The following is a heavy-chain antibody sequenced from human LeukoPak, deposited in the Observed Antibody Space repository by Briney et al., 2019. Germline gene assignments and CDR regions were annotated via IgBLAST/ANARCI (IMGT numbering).Heavy chain of an antibody. Sequence: ASVTVSCKASGCTFTSYGISWLRQAPGQGLEWMGWISGYNGNKKYVQKPQGRVTMTTDTSTSTAYMELRSLRSDDTAVYYCARDIRYDSSGYYYYWFDSWGQGTLVTVSS. V-gene: IGHV1-18*01. CDR1: GCTFTSYG. D-gene: IGHD3-22*01. CDR2: ISGYNGNK. CDR3: ARDIRYDSSGYYYYWFDS. J-gene: IGHJ5*01.